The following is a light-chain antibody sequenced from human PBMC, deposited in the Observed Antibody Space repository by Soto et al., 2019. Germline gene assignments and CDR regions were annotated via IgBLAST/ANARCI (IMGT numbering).Light chain of an antibody. CDR3: QQRSNWPPYT. J-gene: IGKJ2*01. V-gene: IGKV3-11*01. CDR1: QSVSSY. Sequence: EIVLTQSPATLSLSPGERATLSCRASQSVSSYLAWYQQKPGQAPRLLIYDASNRATGIPARFSGSGSGTDFTLTISCLEPADFAVYYCQQRSNWPPYTFGQGTKLEIK. CDR2: DAS.